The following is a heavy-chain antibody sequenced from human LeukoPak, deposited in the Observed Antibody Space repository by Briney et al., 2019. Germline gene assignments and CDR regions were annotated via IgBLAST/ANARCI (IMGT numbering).Heavy chain of an antibody. Sequence: SVRVSCKASGGTFSSYAISWVRQAPGQGLECMGRIIPILDIATYAQKFQGRVTITADKSTSTAYMELSSLSSEDTAVYYCARDQGVTDPPPYGLDVWGQGTTVTVSS. CDR2: IIPILDIA. CDR3: ARDQGVTDPPPYGLDV. V-gene: IGHV1-69*04. CDR1: GGTFSSYA. J-gene: IGHJ6*02. D-gene: IGHD3-10*01.